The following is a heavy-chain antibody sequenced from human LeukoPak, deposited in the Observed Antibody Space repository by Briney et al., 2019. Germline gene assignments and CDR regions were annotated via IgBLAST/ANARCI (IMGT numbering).Heavy chain of an antibody. Sequence: SETLSLTCTVSGGSISTGSYYWNWIRQPAEKGLEWIGHIYGSGSTYYNPSLKSRVTMSVDTSKNQFSLKLSSVTAADTAVYYCARDISITMVRGVKYNWFDPWGQGTLVTVSS. D-gene: IGHD3-10*01. J-gene: IGHJ5*02. CDR3: ARDISITMVRGVKYNWFDP. CDR1: GGSISTGSYY. V-gene: IGHV4-61*09. CDR2: IYGSGST.